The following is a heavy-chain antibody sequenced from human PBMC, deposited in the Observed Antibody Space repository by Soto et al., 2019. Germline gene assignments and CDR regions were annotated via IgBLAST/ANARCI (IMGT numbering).Heavy chain of an antibody. V-gene: IGHV3-33*01. CDR3: AREEYSSGTGYLQH. CDR1: GFTFSSYG. CDR2: IWYDGSNK. J-gene: IGHJ1*01. D-gene: IGHD6-19*01. Sequence: QVQLVESGGGVVQPGRSLRLSCAASGFTFSSYGMHWVRQAPGKGLEWVALIWYDGSNKYYADSVKGRFTISRDNSKNTVYVQSNSLRAEDTAVYYCAREEYSSGTGYLQHGVQGTLVTVSS.